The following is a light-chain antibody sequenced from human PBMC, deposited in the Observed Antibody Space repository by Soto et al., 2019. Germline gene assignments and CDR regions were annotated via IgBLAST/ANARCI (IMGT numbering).Light chain of an antibody. J-gene: IGKJ1*01. V-gene: IGKV3-20*01. Sequence: EIVLTQSPGTLSLSPGERATLSCRASQSVSAGYLAWYQQRPGQAPRLLIYVASYRAHGIPDRVSGSGSGTDFTITSSRLELEDSAVYYCQQYGGSPTFGQGTKFEIK. CDR3: QQYGGSPT. CDR1: QSVSAGY. CDR2: VAS.